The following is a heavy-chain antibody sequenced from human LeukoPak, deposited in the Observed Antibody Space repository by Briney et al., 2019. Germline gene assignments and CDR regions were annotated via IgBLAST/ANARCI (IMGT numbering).Heavy chain of an antibody. CDR1: GFTFSSYG. V-gene: IGHV3-30*02. J-gene: IGHJ4*02. CDR2: TRYDGRNK. CDR3: ARQTGTPVPSIFDY. Sequence: GGSLRLSCAASGFTFSSYGMHWVRQAPGKGLEWVAFTRYDGRNKYYADSVQGRFTIARDNSKNTLNLQMNSLRAEDTAVYYCARQTGTPVPSIFDYWGQGTLVTVSS. D-gene: IGHD1-1*01.